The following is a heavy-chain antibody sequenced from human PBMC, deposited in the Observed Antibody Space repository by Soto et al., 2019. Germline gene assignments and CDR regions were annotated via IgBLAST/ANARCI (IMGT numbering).Heavy chain of an antibody. CDR3: ARHEVRYLDWLPNYSLDV. Sequence: PGGSLRLSCAASGFTFSSYSMNWVRQTPGKGLEWISYISGSGITIYYADSVKDRFFISRDNAQNSLYLQMDSLRADDTAVYYCARHEVRYLDWLPNYSLDVWGQGTTVTVSS. CDR1: GFTFSSYS. CDR2: ISGSGITI. V-gene: IGHV3-48*04. D-gene: IGHD3-9*01. J-gene: IGHJ6*02.